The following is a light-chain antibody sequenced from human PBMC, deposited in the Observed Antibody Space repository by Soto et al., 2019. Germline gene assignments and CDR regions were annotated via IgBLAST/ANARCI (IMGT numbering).Light chain of an antibody. CDR3: QQYNNWPWT. J-gene: IGKJ1*01. CDR1: QSVSSN. Sequence: EVVMTQSPATLSVSPCERATLSCRASQSVSSNLAWYQQKPGQAPRLLFYGASTRATGIPARFSGSGSGTEFTLTISSLQSEDFAVYYCQQYNNWPWTFGQGTKVDIK. V-gene: IGKV3-15*01. CDR2: GAS.